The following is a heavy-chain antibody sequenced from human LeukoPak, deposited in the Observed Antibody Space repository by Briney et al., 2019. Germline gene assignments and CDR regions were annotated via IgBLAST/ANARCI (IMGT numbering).Heavy chain of an antibody. D-gene: IGHD3-22*01. V-gene: IGHV5-51*01. J-gene: IGHJ4*02. Sequence: GESLKISCKGSGYTFTSHWIGWVRQMPGKGLEWMGIIYPGGSDTRYSPSFQGQVTISADKSISTAYLQWGSLKASDTAMYYCARHLYYDSSGYLLDYWGQGTLVTVSS. CDR1: GYTFTSHW. CDR2: IYPGGSDT. CDR3: ARHLYYDSSGYLLDY.